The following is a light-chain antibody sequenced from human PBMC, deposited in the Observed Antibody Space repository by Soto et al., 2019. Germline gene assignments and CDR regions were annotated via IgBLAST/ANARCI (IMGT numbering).Light chain of an antibody. Sequence: DIVMTQSPLSLPVTPGEPASISCRSSQSLLHYNGHNFLNWYLQKPGQSPQVLIYLGSNRASGVPDRFSGSGSGTDFTLKISRVEAEDVGVYYCMQALQTPLTFGQGKRLEIK. CDR1: QSLLHYNGHNF. V-gene: IGKV2-28*01. CDR2: LGS. J-gene: IGKJ5*01. CDR3: MQALQTPLT.